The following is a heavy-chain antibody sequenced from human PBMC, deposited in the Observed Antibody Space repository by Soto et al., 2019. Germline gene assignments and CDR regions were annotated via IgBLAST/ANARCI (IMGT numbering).Heavy chain of an antibody. Sequence: SETLSLTCDVSGDSISNNYWWTWVRQFPGEGLQWIGEIFHSGSTNYNPPLKNRVNISVDKSNNRFSLMLSSVTAADTAVYYCTRGDFWSGSDYWGQGIQVTAPQ. J-gene: IGHJ4*02. CDR1: GDSISNNYW. CDR3: TRGDFWSGSDY. CDR2: IFHSGST. V-gene: IGHV4-4*02. D-gene: IGHD3-3*01.